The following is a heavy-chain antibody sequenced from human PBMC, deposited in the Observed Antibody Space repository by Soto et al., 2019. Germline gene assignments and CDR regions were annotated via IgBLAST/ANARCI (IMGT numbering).Heavy chain of an antibody. V-gene: IGHV4-59*01. Sequence: PSETLSLTCTVSGGSISSYYWSWIRQPPGKGLEWIGYIYCSGSTNYNPSLKSRVTISVDTSKNQFSLKLSSVTAADTAVYFCARANDILTGYPLYYFDYWGQGTLVTVSS. J-gene: IGHJ4*02. D-gene: IGHD3-9*01. CDR1: GGSISSYY. CDR3: ARANDILTGYPLYYFDY. CDR2: IYCSGST.